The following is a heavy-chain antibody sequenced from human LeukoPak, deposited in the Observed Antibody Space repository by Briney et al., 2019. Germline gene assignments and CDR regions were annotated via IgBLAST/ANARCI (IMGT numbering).Heavy chain of an antibody. CDR3: ARDYAYAFDI. CDR2: ISSSGSTI. V-gene: IGHV3-48*01. D-gene: IGHD3-16*01. J-gene: IGHJ3*02. Sequence: GGSLRLSCAASGFTFSSYSMNWVRQAPGKGLEWVSYISSSGSTIYYADSVKGRFTISRDNAKNSLYLQMNSLRAEDTAVYYCARDYAYAFDIWGQGTMVTVSS. CDR1: GFTFSSYS.